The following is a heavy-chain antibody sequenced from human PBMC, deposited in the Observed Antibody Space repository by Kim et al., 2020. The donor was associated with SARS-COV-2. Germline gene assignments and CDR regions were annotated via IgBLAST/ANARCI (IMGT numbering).Heavy chain of an antibody. CDR1: GDSITYYY. Sequence: SETLSLTCTVSGDSITYYYCSWIRQLPGTGLEWLCYIYNGGNTNYNHYLNRRVTISLDTSTYKFSLELTSMTAAATDVSYCASSEGRGCWRRFDYWGQG. V-gene: IGHV4-59*01. CDR3: ASSEGRGCWRRFDY. D-gene: IGHD6-25*01. J-gene: IGHJ4*02. CDR2: IYNGGNT.